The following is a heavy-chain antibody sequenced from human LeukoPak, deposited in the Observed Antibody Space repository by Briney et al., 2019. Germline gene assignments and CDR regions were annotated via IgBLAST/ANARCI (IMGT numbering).Heavy chain of an antibody. V-gene: IGHV3-23*01. J-gene: IGHJ4*02. CDR3: AIDQYGGNPQYYFDY. D-gene: IGHD4-23*01. CDR2: ISGSGGNT. CDR1: GFTFSSYA. Sequence: PGGSLRLSCAASGFTFSSYAMSWVRQAPGKGLDWVSAISGSGGNTYYADSVKGRFTISRDNSKNTLYLQMNSLRAEDTAVYYCAIDQYGGNPQYYFDYWGRGTLVTVSS.